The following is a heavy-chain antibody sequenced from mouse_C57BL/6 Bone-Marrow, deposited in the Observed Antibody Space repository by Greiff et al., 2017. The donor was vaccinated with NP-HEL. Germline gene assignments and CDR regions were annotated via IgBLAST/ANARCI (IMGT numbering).Heavy chain of an antibody. Sequence: QVTLKVSGPGILQPSQTLSLTCSFSGFSLSTFGMGVGWIRQPSGKGLEWLAHIWWDDDKYYNPALKSRLTIPKVTSKNHVFLKIANVDTADTATYYCARIYYDYDEGFAYWGQGTLVTVSA. CDR2: IWWDDDK. CDR3: ARIYYDYDEGFAY. J-gene: IGHJ3*01. D-gene: IGHD2-4*01. CDR1: GFSLSTFGMG. V-gene: IGHV8-8*01.